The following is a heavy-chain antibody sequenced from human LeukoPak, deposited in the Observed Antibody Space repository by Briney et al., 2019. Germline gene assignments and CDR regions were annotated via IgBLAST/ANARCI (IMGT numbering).Heavy chain of an antibody. CDR3: ARGAGYCSSTSCRPGFDP. D-gene: IGHD2-2*03. J-gene: IGHJ5*02. CDR1: GGSISSSNYY. Sequence: SETLSLTCTVSGGSISSSNYYWGWIRQPPGKRLEWIGYIYYSGSTNYNPSLKSRVTISVDTSKNQFSLKLSSVTAADTAVYYCARGAGYCSSTSCRPGFDPWGQGTLVTVSS. CDR2: IYYSGST. V-gene: IGHV4-61*05.